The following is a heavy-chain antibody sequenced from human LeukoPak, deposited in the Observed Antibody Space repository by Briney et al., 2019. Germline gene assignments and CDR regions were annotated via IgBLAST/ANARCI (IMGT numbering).Heavy chain of an antibody. CDR2: IYYSGST. Sequence: SETLSLTCTVSGGSISSGDYYWSWIRQHPGKGLEWIGYIYYSGSTYYNPSLKSRVTISVDTSKNQFSLKLSSVTAADTAVYYCARGGGNYYDSSGYYYYFDYWGQGTLVTVSS. V-gene: IGHV4-31*03. D-gene: IGHD3-22*01. J-gene: IGHJ4*02. CDR1: GGSISSGDYY. CDR3: ARGGGNYYDSSGYYYYFDY.